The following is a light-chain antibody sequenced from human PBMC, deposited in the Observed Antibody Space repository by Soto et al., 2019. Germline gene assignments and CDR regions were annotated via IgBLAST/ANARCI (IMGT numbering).Light chain of an antibody. CDR3: SSYISVSSPVV. V-gene: IGLV2-14*01. Sequence: QSVLTQPASLSGSPGQSITISCTGTSSDVGYYNYDSWYQQHPGKAPKVIIYEVSNRPSGVSYRFSGSKSGNTASLTISGLQAEDEADYYCSSYISVSSPVVFGGGTKLTVL. CDR2: EVS. CDR1: SSDVGYYNY. J-gene: IGLJ2*01.